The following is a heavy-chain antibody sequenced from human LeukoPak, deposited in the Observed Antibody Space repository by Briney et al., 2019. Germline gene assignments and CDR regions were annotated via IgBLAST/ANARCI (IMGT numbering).Heavy chain of an antibody. CDR3: ARDRGDYYYMDV. CDR2: IWYDESKQ. CDR1: GFSFSSYG. Sequence: GGSLRLSCAASGFSFSSYGMHWVRQAPGKGLEWVGIIWYDESKQYYAGSAGGRFTISRDNSKNTMYLQVNSLRDEDTAVYYCARDRGDYYYMDVWGIGTTVTVSS. J-gene: IGHJ6*03. D-gene: IGHD5-12*01. V-gene: IGHV3-33*01.